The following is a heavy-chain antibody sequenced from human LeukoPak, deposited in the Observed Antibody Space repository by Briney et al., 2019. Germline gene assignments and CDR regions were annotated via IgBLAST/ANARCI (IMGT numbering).Heavy chain of an antibody. D-gene: IGHD6-13*01. CDR3: ARGIAAGGIVGYYYYYMDV. CDR1: GFTFSSYW. CDR2: IKQDGSEK. V-gene: IGHV3-7*04. J-gene: IGHJ6*03. Sequence: GGSLRLSCAASGFTFSSYWMSWVRQAPGKGLEWVANIKQDGSEKYYVDSVKGRFTTSRDNAKNSLYLQMNSLRAEDTAVYYCARGIAAGGIVGYYYYYMDVWGKGTTVTVSS.